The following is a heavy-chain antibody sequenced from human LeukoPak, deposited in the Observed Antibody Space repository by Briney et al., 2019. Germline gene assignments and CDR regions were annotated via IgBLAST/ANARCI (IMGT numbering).Heavy chain of an antibody. CDR3: ARGNRANSAYFFDY. V-gene: IGHV3-23*01. D-gene: IGHD2/OR15-2a*01. CDR2: ISGGGGTT. J-gene: IGHJ4*02. Sequence: GGSLRLSCAASGFTFSSYAMSWVRQAPGKGLKWVSSISGGGGTTYYADSVKGRFTISRDNSKNTLYLQVNSLRAEDTAVYFCARGNRANSAYFFDYWGQGTLVTVSS. CDR1: GFTFSSYA.